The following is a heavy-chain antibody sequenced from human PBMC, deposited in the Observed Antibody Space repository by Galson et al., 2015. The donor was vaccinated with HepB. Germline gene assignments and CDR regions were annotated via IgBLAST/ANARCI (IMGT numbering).Heavy chain of an antibody. J-gene: IGHJ6*03. CDR3: ARGGDCSGTSCYKGYSYYYMDV. V-gene: IGHV3-7*01. CDR1: GFTFSRFW. Sequence: SLRLSCAATGFTFSRFWMSWVRQAPGKGLEWVANIKQDGSEKYYVDSVKGRFTISRDNAKNSLYLQMNSLRAEDTAVYYCARGGDCSGTSCYKGYSYYYMDVWGKGTTVTVSS. CDR2: IKQDGSEK. D-gene: IGHD2-2*02.